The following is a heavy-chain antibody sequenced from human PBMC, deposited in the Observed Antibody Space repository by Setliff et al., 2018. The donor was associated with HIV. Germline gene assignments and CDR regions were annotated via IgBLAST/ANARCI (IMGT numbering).Heavy chain of an antibody. CDR3: ARGSHGTSWTDY. J-gene: IGHJ4*02. Sequence: TLSLTCTVSGGSISSTNYYWGWIRQTPGRGLEWIGSIYYSGTTYYNPSLKSRVTMSVDTSTSRLSLKVHSVTAADTAMYYCARGSHGTSWTDYWGQGTLVTVSS. CDR1: GGSISSTNYY. V-gene: IGHV4-39*07. CDR2: IYYSGTT. D-gene: IGHD6-13*01.